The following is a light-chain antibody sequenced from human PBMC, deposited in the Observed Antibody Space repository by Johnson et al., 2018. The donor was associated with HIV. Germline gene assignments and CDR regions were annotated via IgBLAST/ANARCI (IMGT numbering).Light chain of an antibody. Sequence: QSVFTQPPSVSAAPGQKVTISCSGSSSNIGNNYVSWYQQLPGTAPKLLIYDNNKRPSGIPDRFSAAKSGTSATLGITGLQTGDEADYYCETLDSSLSGVFGTGTKVTVL. CDR2: DNN. J-gene: IGLJ1*01. CDR1: SSNIGNNY. V-gene: IGLV1-51*01. CDR3: ETLDSSLSGV.